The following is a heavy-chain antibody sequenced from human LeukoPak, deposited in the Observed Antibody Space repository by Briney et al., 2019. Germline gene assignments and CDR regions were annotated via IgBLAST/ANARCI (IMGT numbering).Heavy chain of an antibody. CDR2: ISSSSSYI. D-gene: IGHD2-8*01. J-gene: IGHJ4*02. CDR3: ARDRPLHTNSRFRDY. Sequence: TGGSLRLSCAASGFTFSSYSMTWVRQAPGKGLEWVSSISSSSSYIYYADSVKGRFTISRDNAKNSLYLQMNSLRAEDTAVYYCARDRPLHTNSRFRDYWGQGTLVTVSS. V-gene: IGHV3-21*01. CDR1: GFTFSSYS.